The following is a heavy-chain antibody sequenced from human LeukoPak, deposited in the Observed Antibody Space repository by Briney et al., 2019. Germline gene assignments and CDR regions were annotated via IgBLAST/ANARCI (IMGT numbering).Heavy chain of an antibody. CDR2: MNPNSGNT. J-gene: IGHJ3*02. V-gene: IGHV1-8*01. Sequence: ASVKVSCKASGYTFTSSDINWVRQATGQGLEWMGWMNPNSGNTGYAQKFQGRVTMTRNTSISTAYMELSSLRSEDTAVYYCATLGLVVLPATDAFDIWGQGTMVTVSS. CDR3: ATLGLVVLPATDAFDI. CDR1: GYTFTSSD. D-gene: IGHD2-2*01.